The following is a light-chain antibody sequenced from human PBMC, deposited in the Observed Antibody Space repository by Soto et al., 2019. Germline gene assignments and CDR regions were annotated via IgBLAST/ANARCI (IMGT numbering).Light chain of an antibody. CDR1: QSLSGRY. CDR3: QQYGSSPT. V-gene: IGKV3-20*01. Sequence: EIVLTQSPVTLSLSPGERATLSCRASQSLSGRYLAWYQQKLGQAPRLLIYDVSSRASGIPGRFSGSGSGTDFTLSISRLEPEDFAVYYCQQYGSSPTFGQGTKVDIK. J-gene: IGKJ1*01. CDR2: DVS.